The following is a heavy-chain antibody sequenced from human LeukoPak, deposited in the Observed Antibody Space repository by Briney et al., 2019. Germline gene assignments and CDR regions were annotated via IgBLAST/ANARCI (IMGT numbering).Heavy chain of an antibody. J-gene: IGHJ6*02. CDR2: INHEGSKT. CDR1: GFTFSLFW. CDR3: ARDPYYYDSSGFPYGMDV. Sequence: PGGSLRLSCAASGFTFSLFWMSWVRQAPGKGLEWVANINHEGSKTYYVDSVEGRFTISRDNAKNSLYLQMNSLRAEDTAVYYCARDPYYYDSSGFPYGMDVWGQGTTVTVSS. V-gene: IGHV3-7*01. D-gene: IGHD3-22*01.